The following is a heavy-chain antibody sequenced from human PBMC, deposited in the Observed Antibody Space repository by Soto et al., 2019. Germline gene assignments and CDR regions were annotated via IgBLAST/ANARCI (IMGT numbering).Heavy chain of an antibody. CDR3: AKGIRDSLRWSALDY. CDR2: ISGSGGST. CDR1: GFTFSSYA. Sequence: LRLSCAASGFTFSSYAMSWVRQAPGKGLEWVSAISGSGGSTYYADSVKGRFTISRDNSKSTLYLQMNSLRAEDTAVYYCAKGIRDSLRWSALDYWGQGTLVTVSS. V-gene: IGHV3-23*01. J-gene: IGHJ4*02. D-gene: IGHD4-17*01.